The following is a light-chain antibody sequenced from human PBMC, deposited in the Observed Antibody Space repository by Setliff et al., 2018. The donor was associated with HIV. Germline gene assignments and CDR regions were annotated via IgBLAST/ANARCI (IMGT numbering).Light chain of an antibody. Sequence: QSALTQPRSVSGSPGQSVTISCTGTSSDVGRYNYVSWYQHHPGKAPKLIIYDVTKRPSGVPDRFSGSKSGNTASLTISGLQAEDEADYYCCSYAYHSYVFGTGTRSPS. V-gene: IGLV2-11*01. CDR2: DVT. CDR1: SSDVGRYNY. CDR3: CSYAYHSYV. J-gene: IGLJ1*01.